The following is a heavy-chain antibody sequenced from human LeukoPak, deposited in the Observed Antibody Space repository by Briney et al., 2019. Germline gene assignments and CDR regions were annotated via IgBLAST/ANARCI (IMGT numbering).Heavy chain of an antibody. CDR1: GGSFSGYY. D-gene: IGHD3-22*01. CDR3: ASSSSSTPFDY. J-gene: IGHJ4*02. V-gene: IGHV4-34*01. CDR2: INHSGST. Sequence: SETLSLTCAVYGGSFSGYYWSWIHQPPGKGLEWIGEINHSGSTNYNPSLKSRVTISVDTSKNQFSLKLSSVTAADTAVYYCASSSSSTPFDYWGQGTLVTVSS.